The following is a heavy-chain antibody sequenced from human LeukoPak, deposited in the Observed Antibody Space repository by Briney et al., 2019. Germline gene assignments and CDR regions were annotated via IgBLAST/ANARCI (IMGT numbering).Heavy chain of an antibody. CDR3: ARVRGYWVGDAFDI. J-gene: IGHJ3*02. V-gene: IGHV1-18*01. CDR2: ISAYNGNT. D-gene: IGHD3-22*01. CDR1: GYTFTSYG. Sequence: GASVKVSCKASGYTFTSYGISWVRQAPGQGLEWMGWISAYNGNTNYAQKLQGRGTMTTDTSTSTAYMELRSLRSDDTAVYYCARVRGYWVGDAFDIWGQGTMVTVSS.